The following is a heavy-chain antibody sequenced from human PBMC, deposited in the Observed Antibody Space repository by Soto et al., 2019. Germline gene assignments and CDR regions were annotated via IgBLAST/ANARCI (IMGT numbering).Heavy chain of an antibody. D-gene: IGHD6-13*01. CDR2: IYYSGST. J-gene: IGHJ4*02. V-gene: IGHV4-59*01. CDR3: AILAAAGFDY. Sequence: PSETLSLTCTVSGGSISSYYWSWIRQPPGKGLEWIGYIYYSGSTNYNPSLKSRVTISVDTSKNQFSLKLSSVTAADTAVYYCAILAAAGFDYWGQGTLVTVSS. CDR1: GGSISSYY.